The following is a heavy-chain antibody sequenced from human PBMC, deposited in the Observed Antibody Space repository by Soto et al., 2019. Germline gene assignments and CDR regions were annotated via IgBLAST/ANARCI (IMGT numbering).Heavy chain of an antibody. CDR1: GGSISSGGYS. Sequence: TSETLSLTCAVSGGSISSGGYSWSWIRQPPGKGLEGIGYIYHSGSTYYNPSLKSRVTISVDRSKNQFSLKLSSVTAADTAVYYCARTGIAAAGTQSGGYYYYGMDVWGQGTTVTVSS. CDR3: ARTGIAAAGTQSGGYYYYGMDV. J-gene: IGHJ6*02. V-gene: IGHV4-30-2*01. CDR2: IYHSGST. D-gene: IGHD6-13*01.